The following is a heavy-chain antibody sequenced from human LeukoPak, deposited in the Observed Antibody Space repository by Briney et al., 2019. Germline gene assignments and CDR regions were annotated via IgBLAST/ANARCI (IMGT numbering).Heavy chain of an antibody. CDR1: GGSISSSSYY. Sequence: PSETLSLTCTVSGGSISSSSYYWGWIRQPPGKGLEWIGSIYYSGSTYYNPSLKSRVTISVDTSKNQFSLKLSSVTAADTAVYYCARRELRYTDWGQGTLVTVSS. CDR3: ARRELRYTD. CDR2: IYYSGST. J-gene: IGHJ4*02. D-gene: IGHD3-9*01. V-gene: IGHV4-39*07.